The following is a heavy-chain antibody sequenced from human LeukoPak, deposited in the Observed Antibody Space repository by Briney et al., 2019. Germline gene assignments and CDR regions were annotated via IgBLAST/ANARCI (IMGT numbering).Heavy chain of an antibody. J-gene: IGHJ2*01. V-gene: IGHV4-59*11. D-gene: IGHD2-2*01. CDR3: ARLGVAVPAAIQYWYFDL. Sequence: KPSETLSLTCTVSGGSISSHYWSWIRQPPGKGLEWIGYIYYSGSTNYNPSLKSRVTISGDTSQNQFSLKLTSVTAADTAVYYCARLGVAVPAAIQYWYFDLWGRGTLVTVSS. CDR2: IYYSGST. CDR1: GGSISSHY.